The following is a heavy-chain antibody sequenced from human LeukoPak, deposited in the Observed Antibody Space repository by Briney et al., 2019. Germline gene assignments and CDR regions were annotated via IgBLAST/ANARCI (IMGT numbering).Heavy chain of an antibody. CDR2: IYYSGST. Sequence: SQTLSLACTVSGGSISSGDYYWSWIRQPPGKGLEWIGYIYYSGSTYYNPSLKSRVTISVDTSKNQFSLKLTSVTAADTAVYYCARHSGISMALLFFDYWGQGTLVTVSS. J-gene: IGHJ4*02. CDR3: ARHSGISMALLFFDY. CDR1: GGSISSGDYY. D-gene: IGHD1-14*01. V-gene: IGHV4-30-4*01.